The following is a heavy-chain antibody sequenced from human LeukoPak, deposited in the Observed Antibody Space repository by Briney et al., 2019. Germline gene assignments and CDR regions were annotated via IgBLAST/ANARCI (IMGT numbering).Heavy chain of an antibody. Sequence: PSETLSLTCTVSGGSISSYYWSWIRQPPGKGLEWIGYIYTGGSTNYNPSLKSRVTISVDTSKNQFSLKLSSVTAADTAVYYCARLGGYCSSTICYTGGYNWFDPWGQGTLVTVSS. D-gene: IGHD2-2*02. V-gene: IGHV4-4*09. J-gene: IGHJ5*02. CDR2: IYTGGST. CDR3: ARLGGYCSSTICYTGGYNWFDP. CDR1: GGSISSYY.